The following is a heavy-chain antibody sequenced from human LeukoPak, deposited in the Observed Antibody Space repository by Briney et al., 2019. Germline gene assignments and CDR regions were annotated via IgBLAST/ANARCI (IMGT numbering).Heavy chain of an antibody. CDR1: GFSFSNYG. D-gene: IGHD3-10*01. Sequence: GRSLRLSCAASGFSFSNYGMHWVRQAPGKGLEWVAVIWHDGSNKYYADSVKGRLTISRDNSNNTLYLQMNSLRVEDTAVYYCARGGTMVVYYWGQGTLVTVSS. CDR3: ARGGTMVVYY. J-gene: IGHJ4*02. V-gene: IGHV3-33*01. CDR2: IWHDGSNK.